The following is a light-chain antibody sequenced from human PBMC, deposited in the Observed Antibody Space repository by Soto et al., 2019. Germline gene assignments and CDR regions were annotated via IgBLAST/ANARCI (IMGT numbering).Light chain of an antibody. V-gene: IGKV1-39*01. J-gene: IGKJ1*01. CDR2: AAS. CDR1: QSINNC. CDR3: QQTYIAPAT. Sequence: DIQMTQSPSSLSASVGDRVTITCRASQSINNCLSWFQQKPGQAPKLLIYAASSLQSGVPSRFSGSGSGTDFILIIDSLQPEDFATYYCQQTYIAPATFGQGTKVGVK.